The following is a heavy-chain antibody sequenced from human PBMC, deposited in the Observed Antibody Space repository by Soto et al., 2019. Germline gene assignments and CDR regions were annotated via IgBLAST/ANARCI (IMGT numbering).Heavy chain of an antibody. J-gene: IGHJ4*02. CDR2: IYPGDSDT. CDR1: GFTITTYW. CDR3: ARQGEYCSGDNCFTDY. D-gene: IGHD2-15*01. Sequence: EVQLVQSGAEVKKPGESVKISCKGFGFTITTYWIAWVRQMPGKGLEWLGIIYPGDSDTRYSPSFQGQVTISADKSISTVYLQWSSLKASDTAIYFCARQGEYCSGDNCFTDYWGQGTLVTVSS. V-gene: IGHV5-51*01.